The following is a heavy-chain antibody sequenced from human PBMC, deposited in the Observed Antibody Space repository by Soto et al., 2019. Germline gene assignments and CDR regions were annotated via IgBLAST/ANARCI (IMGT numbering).Heavy chain of an antibody. D-gene: IGHD3-3*01. Sequence: SETLSLTCAVYGGSVNGYYWNWIRQPPGKGLEWIGEINHPVGTHYNPPLKSRVTMSVDTSKNQFSLRLSSVTAADTAIYYCATRITVFGLLIPPFDPWGQGTEVTVS. V-gene: IGHV4-34*01. J-gene: IGHJ5*02. CDR3: ATRITVFGLLIPPFDP. CDR1: GGSVNGYY. CDR2: INHPVGT.